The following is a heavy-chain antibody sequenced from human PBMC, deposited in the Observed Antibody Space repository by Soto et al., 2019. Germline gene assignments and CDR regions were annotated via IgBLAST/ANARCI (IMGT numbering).Heavy chain of an antibody. D-gene: IGHD6-13*01. CDR1: DFSLISYT. V-gene: IGHV3-30-3*01. Sequence: LRLSCAASDFSLISYTMHWVRQTPGKGLDWVAFISSDGNKKQYADSVEGRFTISRDNSKNTLYLQMSSLRAEDTAVYYCARGFSAGKGSPPDFWGQGSLVTVSS. CDR2: ISSDGNKK. CDR3: ARGFSAGKGSPPDF. J-gene: IGHJ4*02.